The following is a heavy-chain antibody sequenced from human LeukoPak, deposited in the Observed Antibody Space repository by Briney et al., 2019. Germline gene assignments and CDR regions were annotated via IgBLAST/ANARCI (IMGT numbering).Heavy chain of an antibody. D-gene: IGHD3-22*01. V-gene: IGHV4-39*01. J-gene: IGHJ4*02. CDR1: GGSISSSSHY. CDR2: INYSGST. CDR3: ARGWLGYYDSSGYPYFDY. Sequence: KPSETLSLTCTVSGGSISSSSHYWGWIRQPPGKGLEWIGSINYSGSTYYNPSLKSRVTISVDTSKNQFSLKLSSVTAADTAVYYCARGWLGYYDSSGYPYFDYWGQGTLVTVSS.